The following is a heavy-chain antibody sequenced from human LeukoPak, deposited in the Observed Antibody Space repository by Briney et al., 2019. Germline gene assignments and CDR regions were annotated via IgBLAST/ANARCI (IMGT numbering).Heavy chain of an antibody. D-gene: IGHD6-19*01. V-gene: IGHV3-21*01. CDR3: ARVYSSGWQFDY. CDR1: GFTFSSYS. J-gene: IGHJ4*02. Sequence: PGGSLRLSCAASGFTFSSYSMNWVRQAPGKGLEWVSSISSSSNYIYYADSVKGRFTISRGNAKNSLYLQMNSLRAEDTAVYYCARVYSSGWQFDYWGQGTLVTVSS. CDR2: ISSSSNYI.